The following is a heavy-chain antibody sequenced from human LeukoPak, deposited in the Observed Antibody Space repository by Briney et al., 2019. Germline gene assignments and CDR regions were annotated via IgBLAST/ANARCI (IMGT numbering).Heavy chain of an antibody. V-gene: IGHV1-69*04. D-gene: IGHD2-21*02. J-gene: IGHJ5*02. CDR2: IIPILGIA. Sequence: SVKVSCKASGGTFSSYAISWVRQAPGQGLEWMGRIIPILGIANYAQKFQGRVTITADKSTSTAYMELSSLRSEDTAVYYCARDLRRGVVYCGGGCYRSNWFDPWGQGTLVTVSS. CDR3: ARDLRRGVVYCGGGCYRSNWFDP. CDR1: GGTFSSYA.